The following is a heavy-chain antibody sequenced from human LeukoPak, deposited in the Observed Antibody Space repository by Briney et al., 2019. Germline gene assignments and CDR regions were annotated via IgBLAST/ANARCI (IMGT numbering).Heavy chain of an antibody. CDR1: GESVSSINGA. CDR3: ARDEGRSGWYTFDY. J-gene: IGHJ4*02. D-gene: IGHD6-19*01. CDR2: TYYRSKWYN. V-gene: IGHV6-1*01. Sequence: SQTLSLTCAISGESVSSINGAWTWIRQSPSRGLEWLGRTYYRSKWYNEYAGSMKGRITINPDTSKNQFSLQLNSVTPEDTAVYYCARDEGRSGWYTFDYWGQGTLVTVSS.